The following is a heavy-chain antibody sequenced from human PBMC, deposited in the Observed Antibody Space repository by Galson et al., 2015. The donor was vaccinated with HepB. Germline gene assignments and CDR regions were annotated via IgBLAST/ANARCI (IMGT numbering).Heavy chain of an antibody. V-gene: IGHV3-15*01. D-gene: IGHD3-10*01. CDR3: TTGPQITMVRGVIEAVVY. CDR2: IKSKTDGGTT. CDR1: GFTFSNAW. J-gene: IGHJ4*02. Sequence: SLRLSCAASGFTFSNAWMSWVRQAPGKGLEWVGRIKSKTDGGTTDYAAPVKGRFTISRDDSKNTLYLQMNSLKTEDTAVYYCTTGPQITMVRGVIEAVVYWGQGTLVTVSS.